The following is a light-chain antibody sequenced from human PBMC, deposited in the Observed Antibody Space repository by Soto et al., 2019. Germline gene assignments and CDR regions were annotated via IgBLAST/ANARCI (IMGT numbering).Light chain of an antibody. V-gene: IGKV3D-20*02. CDR3: QERTGWPPWT. J-gene: IGKJ1*01. CDR2: GAS. Sequence: EIVLTQSPGTLSLSPGERATLSCGASQTVTSNYLAWYQQKPGQAPRLLIYGASSRATGIPDRFSGSGSGTDFTLTISSLEPEDFAVYYCQERTGWPPWTFGQGTKVDI. CDR1: QTVTSNY.